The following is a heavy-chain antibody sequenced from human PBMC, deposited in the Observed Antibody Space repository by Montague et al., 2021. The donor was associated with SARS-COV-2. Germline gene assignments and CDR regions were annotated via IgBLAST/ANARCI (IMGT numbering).Heavy chain of an antibody. CDR2: ISSSSSAI. D-gene: IGHD3-9*01. CDR3: ARDLRWGYYDILTGYYRPLDY. J-gene: IGHJ4*02. Sequence: SLRLSCAASGFTFGSYSMNWVRQAPGKGLEWVSSISSSSSAIHYVDSVKGRFTISRDNAKNSLYLQMNSLRAEDTAVYYCARDLRWGYYDILTGYYRPLDYWGQGTLVTVSS. CDR1: GFTFGSYS. V-gene: IGHV3-48*04.